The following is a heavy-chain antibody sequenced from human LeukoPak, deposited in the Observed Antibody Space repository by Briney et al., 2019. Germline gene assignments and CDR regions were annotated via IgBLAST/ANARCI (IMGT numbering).Heavy chain of an antibody. CDR1: GGSINNNY. CDR2: VYSNGNT. J-gene: IGHJ2*01. D-gene: IGHD1-14*01. Sequence: SETLSLTCTVSGGSINNNYWSWTRQPPGKGLEWIGYVYSNGNTNYNPSLKSRVIMSIETSKNQFSLKVPSVTAADTAVYYCASGTFDGPLYGTYWYFHVWGRGALVTVSS. CDR3: ASGTFDGPLYGTYWYFHV. V-gene: IGHV4-59*01.